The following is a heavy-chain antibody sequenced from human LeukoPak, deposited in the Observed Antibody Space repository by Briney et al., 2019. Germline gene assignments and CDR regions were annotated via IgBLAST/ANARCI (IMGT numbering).Heavy chain of an antibody. D-gene: IGHD3-22*01. CDR1: GGSISSYY. CDR2: IYYSGST. CDR3: ARQLDTYYYDSSGYSAFDY. V-gene: IGHV4-59*01. Sequence: SETLSLTCTVSGGSISSYYWSWIRQPPGKGLEWIGYIYYSGSTNYNPSLKSRVTISVDTSKNQFALKLSSVTAADTAVYYCARQLDTYYYDSSGYSAFDYWGQGTLATVSS. J-gene: IGHJ4*02.